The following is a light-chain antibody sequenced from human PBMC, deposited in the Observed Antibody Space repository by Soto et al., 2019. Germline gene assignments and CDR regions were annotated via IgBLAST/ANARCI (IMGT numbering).Light chain of an antibody. V-gene: IGLV1-44*01. CDR2: NNV. CDR3: AASDGSMKEYV. Sequence: SVLTQLPSPSGTPDRQVTTSCSGATSDIGGNTFLWYRHLPASGPTLVVFNNVERPSGVPDRISGAKSGTSASLAVSGLQSEDEADYYCAASDGSMKEYVFGTGTKVTVL. J-gene: IGLJ1*01. CDR1: TSDIGGNT.